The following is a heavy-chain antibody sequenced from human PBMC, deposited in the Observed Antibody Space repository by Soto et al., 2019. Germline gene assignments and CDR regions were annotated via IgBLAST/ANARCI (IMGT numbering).Heavy chain of an antibody. D-gene: IGHD3-10*01. CDR2: INPNSGGT. Sequence: ASVKVSCKASGYTFTGYYMHWVRQAPGQGLEWMGWINPNSGGTNYAQKFQGWVTMTRDTSISTAYMELSRLRSDDTAVYYCARASGAPRGGYFDYWGQGTLVTVSS. CDR1: GYTFTGYY. V-gene: IGHV1-2*04. J-gene: IGHJ4*02. CDR3: ARASGAPRGGYFDY.